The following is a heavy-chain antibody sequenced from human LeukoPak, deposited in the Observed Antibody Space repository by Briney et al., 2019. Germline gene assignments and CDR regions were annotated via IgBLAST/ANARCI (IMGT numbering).Heavy chain of an antibody. CDR3: AREVRFLEWLMDV. CDR2: IKQDGSEK. J-gene: IGHJ6*04. Sequence: GGSLRLSCAASGLTFSSYWMSWVRQAPGKGLEWVANIKQDGSEKHYVDSVKGRFTISRDNAKNSLYLQMNSLRAEDTAVYYCAREVRFLEWLMDVWGKGTTVTVSS. D-gene: IGHD3-3*01. CDR1: GLTFSSYW. V-gene: IGHV3-7*01.